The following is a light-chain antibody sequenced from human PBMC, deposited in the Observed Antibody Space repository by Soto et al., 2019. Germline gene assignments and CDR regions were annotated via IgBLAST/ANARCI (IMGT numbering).Light chain of an antibody. CDR3: QQRSKSTPD. CDR1: QSINIY. Sequence: EIVLTQSPATLSLCPGERGTLSCRASQSINIYLDWYQHKPGQAPRVLIYDASHRATGIPARLSGSGYGTDLTITISSIENEDFAVYYCQQRSKSTPDFGQGTRLEIK. J-gene: IGKJ5*01. CDR2: DAS. V-gene: IGKV3-11*01.